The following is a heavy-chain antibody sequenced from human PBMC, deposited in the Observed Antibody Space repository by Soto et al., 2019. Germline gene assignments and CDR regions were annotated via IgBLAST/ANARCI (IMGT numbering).Heavy chain of an antibody. D-gene: IGHD2-15*01. J-gene: IGHJ4*02. V-gene: IGHV3-30*18. CDR2: ISYDGSNT. CDR1: GLTFSNHG. CDR3: AKDYRFSRWLDY. Sequence: QVQLVESGGGVVQPGRSLRLSCAASGLTFSNHGMHWVRQAPGKGLEWVAVISYDGSNTYYADSVKGRFTISRDNSKNTLYLQMNSLRGEDTAVYYCAKDYRFSRWLDYWGQGTLVTVSS.